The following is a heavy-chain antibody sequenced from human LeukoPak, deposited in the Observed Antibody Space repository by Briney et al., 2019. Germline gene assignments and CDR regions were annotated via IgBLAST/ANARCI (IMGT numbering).Heavy chain of an antibody. Sequence: GGSLRLSCAASGFTFSSYAMSWVRQAPGKGLEWVSAISGSGGSTYYADSVKGRFTISRDNSKNTLYLQMNSLRAEDTAVYYCAKNPRITIFGVATFDYWGQGTLVTVSS. CDR1: GFTFSSYA. CDR2: ISGSGGST. J-gene: IGHJ4*02. V-gene: IGHV3-23*01. D-gene: IGHD3-3*01. CDR3: AKNPRITIFGVATFDY.